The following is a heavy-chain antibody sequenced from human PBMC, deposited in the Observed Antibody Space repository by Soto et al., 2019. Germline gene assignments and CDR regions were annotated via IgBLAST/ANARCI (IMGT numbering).Heavy chain of an antibody. CDR3: AKVVRFLEWFPPVGMDV. Sequence: GGSLRLSCAASGFTFSSYAMSWVRQAPGKGLEWVSAISGSGGSTYYADSVKGRFTISRDNSKNTLYLQMNSLRAEDTAVYYCAKVVRFLEWFPPVGMDVWGQGTTVTVSS. CDR2: ISGSGGST. CDR1: GFTFSSYA. J-gene: IGHJ6*02. D-gene: IGHD3-3*01. V-gene: IGHV3-23*01.